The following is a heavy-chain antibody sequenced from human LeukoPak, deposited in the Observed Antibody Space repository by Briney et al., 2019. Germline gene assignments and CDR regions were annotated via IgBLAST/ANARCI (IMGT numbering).Heavy chain of an antibody. D-gene: IGHD2-15*01. CDR3: ARVGAYCSGGSCYLDY. CDR2: ISAYNGNT. Sequence: ASVKVSCKASGYTFTSYGISWVRQAPGQGLEWMGWISAYNGNTNNAQTLQGRVTMTTDTSTNTAYMELRSLRSDDTAVYYCARVGAYCSGGSCYLDYWGQGTLVTVSS. V-gene: IGHV1-18*01. J-gene: IGHJ4*02. CDR1: GYTFTSYG.